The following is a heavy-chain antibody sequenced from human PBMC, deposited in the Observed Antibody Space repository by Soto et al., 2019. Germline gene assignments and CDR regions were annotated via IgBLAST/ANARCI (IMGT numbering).Heavy chain of an antibody. Sequence: QVQLVQSGAEVKKPGFSVKVSCKASGGTFSSYAISWVRQAPGQGLEWMGGIIPIFGTANYAQKFQGRVTITADESTSTAYMELSSLRSEDTAVYYCARVAAIRGRQRGALDYWGQGTLVTVSS. CDR1: GGTFSSYA. CDR2: IIPIFGTA. V-gene: IGHV1-69*01. CDR3: ARVAAIRGRQRGALDY. D-gene: IGHD1-1*01. J-gene: IGHJ4*02.